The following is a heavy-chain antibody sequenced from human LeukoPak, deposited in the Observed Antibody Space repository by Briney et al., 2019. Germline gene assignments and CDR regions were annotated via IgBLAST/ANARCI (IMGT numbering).Heavy chain of an antibody. Sequence: PGGSLRLSCAASGFTFSTYAMSWVRQVPGKGLECVSTISGTGGSTYYADSVKGRFTISRDNSKSTLYLQMNSLRAEDTAVYYCAKRVAVAGTITGPLDYWGQGTLVTVSS. CDR2: ISGTGGST. J-gene: IGHJ4*02. V-gene: IGHV3-23*01. CDR3: AKRVAVAGTITGPLDY. CDR1: GFTFSTYA. D-gene: IGHD6-19*01.